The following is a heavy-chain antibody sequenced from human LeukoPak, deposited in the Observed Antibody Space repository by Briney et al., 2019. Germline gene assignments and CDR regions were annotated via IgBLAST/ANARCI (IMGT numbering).Heavy chain of an antibody. CDR3: ARGGGLDV. V-gene: IGHV3-7*03. D-gene: IGHD3-16*01. CDR1: GFAFNPYA. Sequence: GGSLRLSCAASGFAFNPYAMSWARQAPGKGLEWVASINHNGNVNYYVDSVKGRFTISRDNAKNSLYLQMSNLRAEDTAVYFCARGGGLDVWGQGATVTVSS. CDR2: INHNGNVN. J-gene: IGHJ6*02.